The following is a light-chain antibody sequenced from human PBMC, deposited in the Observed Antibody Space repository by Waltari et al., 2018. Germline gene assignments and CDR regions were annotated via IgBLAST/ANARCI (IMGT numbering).Light chain of an antibody. CDR1: QSVSSK. Sequence: EIVMTQSPATLSVSPGERATLSCRASQSVSSKLAWYQQRAGQAPRLLIYGASTRATGIPARFGGSGSGTEFTLTISSLQSEDFAVYFCQHYNNLPLTFGGGTKVEIK. V-gene: IGKV3-15*01. J-gene: IGKJ4*01. CDR2: GAS. CDR3: QHYNNLPLT.